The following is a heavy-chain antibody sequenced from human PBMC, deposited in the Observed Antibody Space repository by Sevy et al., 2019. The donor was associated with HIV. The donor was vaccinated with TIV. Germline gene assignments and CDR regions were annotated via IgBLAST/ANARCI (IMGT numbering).Heavy chain of an antibody. V-gene: IGHV4-59*01. CDR1: GGSISSYY. D-gene: IGHD3-9*01. CDR2: IYYSGST. CDR3: ARVTGYYYYYMDV. J-gene: IGHJ6*03. Sequence: SETLSLTCTVSGGSISSYYWSWIRQPPGKGLEWIGYIYYSGSTNYNPSLKSRVTISVDTSKNQFSLKLSSVTAADTAVYYCARVTGYYYYYMDVWGNGTTVTVSS.